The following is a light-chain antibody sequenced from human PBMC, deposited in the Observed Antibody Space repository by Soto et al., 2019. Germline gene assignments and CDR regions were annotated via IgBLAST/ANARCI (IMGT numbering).Light chain of an antibody. CDR3: QQYFRFPWT. J-gene: IGKJ1*01. CDR1: QDISTY. Sequence: AIQMTQFPSSLSASTGDRVTITCRATQDISTYVARYQQRPGKAPDLLIYGASTLQSGVPPTFSGGGSGTDFTLTISSLQSDGFATYYCQQYFRFPWTFGQGTKV. CDR2: GAS. V-gene: IGKV1-8*01.